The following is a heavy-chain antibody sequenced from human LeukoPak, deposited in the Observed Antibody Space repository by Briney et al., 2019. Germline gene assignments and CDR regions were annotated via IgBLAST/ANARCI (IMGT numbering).Heavy chain of an antibody. CDR3: ARHDSSSWYPFDY. CDR1: GYSFTSYW. V-gene: IGHV5-10-1*01. CDR2: IDPSDSYT. D-gene: IGHD6-13*01. J-gene: IGHJ4*02. Sequence: GESLKISCKGSGYSFTSYWISWVRQMPGKGLEWMGRIDPSDSYTNYSPSFQGHVTISADKSISTAYLQWSSLKASDTAMYYCARHDSSSWYPFDYWGQGTLVTVSP.